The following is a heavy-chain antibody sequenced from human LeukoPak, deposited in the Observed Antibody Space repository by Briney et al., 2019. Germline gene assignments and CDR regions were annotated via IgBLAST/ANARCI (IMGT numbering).Heavy chain of an antibody. D-gene: IGHD2-15*01. CDR1: GYTFISYS. CDR2: ISAYNGNT. V-gene: IGHV1-18*01. J-gene: IGHJ4*02. CDR3: ARIFPPEYCSGGSCYRSTFDY. Sequence: ASVKVSCKASGYTFISYSISWVRQAPGQGLEWMGWISAYNGNTNYAQKLQGRVTMTTDTSTSTAYMELRSLRSDDTAVYYCARIFPPEYCSGGSCYRSTFDYWGQGTLVTVSS.